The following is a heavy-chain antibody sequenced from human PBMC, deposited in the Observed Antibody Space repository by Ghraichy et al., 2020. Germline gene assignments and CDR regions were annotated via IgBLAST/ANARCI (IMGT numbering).Heavy chain of an antibody. J-gene: IGHJ4*02. D-gene: IGHD2-21*02. V-gene: IGHV3-23*01. CDR1: GFTFSNSA. CDR2: ISNGGSTS. CDR3: AKKSPAYCGADCYLDF. Sequence: LSLTGAASGFTFSNSAMTWVRQAPGKGLEWVSSISNGGSTSDYADSVKGRFTISRDNAKNTLYLQMNSVRAEDTALYYCAKKSPAYCGADCYLDFWGQGTLVTVSA.